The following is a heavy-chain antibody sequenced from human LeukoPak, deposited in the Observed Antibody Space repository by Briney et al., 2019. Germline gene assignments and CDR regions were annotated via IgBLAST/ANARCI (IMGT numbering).Heavy chain of an antibody. CDR3: AKVGLAVAANPYYFDY. CDR1: GFIFSSYA. Sequence: GGSLRLSCAASGFIFSSYAMSWVRQAPGKRLEWVSAISGSGGSTYYADSVKGRFTISRDNSKNTLYLQMNSLRAEDTAVYYCAKVGLAVAANPYYFDYWGQGTLVTVSS. D-gene: IGHD6-19*01. J-gene: IGHJ4*02. V-gene: IGHV3-23*01. CDR2: ISGSGGST.